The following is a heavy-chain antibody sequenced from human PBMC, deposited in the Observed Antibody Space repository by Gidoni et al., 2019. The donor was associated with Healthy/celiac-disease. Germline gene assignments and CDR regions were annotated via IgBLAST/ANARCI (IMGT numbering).Heavy chain of an antibody. CDR1: GFTFSSYS. Sequence: EVQLVESGGGLVKPGGSLRPSCATSGFTFSSYSMNWFRQAPGKGLEWVSSISSSSSYIYYADSVKGRFTISRDNAKNSLYLQMNSLRAEDTAVYYCARSTSTVTTLPDAFDIWGQGTMVTVSS. V-gene: IGHV3-21*01. J-gene: IGHJ3*02. CDR3: ARSTSTVTTLPDAFDI. D-gene: IGHD4-17*01. CDR2: ISSSSSYI.